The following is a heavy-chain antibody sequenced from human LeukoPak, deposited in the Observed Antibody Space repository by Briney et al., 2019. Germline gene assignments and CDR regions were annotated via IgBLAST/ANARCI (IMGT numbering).Heavy chain of an antibody. V-gene: IGHV4-38-2*02. Sequence: SETLSLICSVSSYSINSNYYWGWIRQPPGKGLEWIGSVYYSGNTYYNSSLRSRVTISVDTSKNQFSLKLSSVTAADTAIYYCTREYGFMTTVFHAFDIWGQGTMVTVSS. D-gene: IGHD4-17*01. CDR1: SYSINSNYY. CDR3: TREYGFMTTVFHAFDI. J-gene: IGHJ3*02. CDR2: VYYSGNT.